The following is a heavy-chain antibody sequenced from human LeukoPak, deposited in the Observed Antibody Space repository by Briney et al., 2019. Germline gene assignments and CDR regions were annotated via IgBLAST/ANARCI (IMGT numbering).Heavy chain of an antibody. J-gene: IGHJ4*02. CDR1: GFTFTNAC. Sequence: GGSLRLSCKGSGFTFTNACMSWVRQAPGKGLEWVSYISSSSSTIYYSDSVKGRFTISRDNAKNSLFLQMNSLRDEDTAVYYCARDRGYSSGFYYFDYWGQGALVTVSS. D-gene: IGHD2-15*01. CDR3: ARDRGYSSGFYYFDY. CDR2: ISSSSSTI. V-gene: IGHV3-48*02.